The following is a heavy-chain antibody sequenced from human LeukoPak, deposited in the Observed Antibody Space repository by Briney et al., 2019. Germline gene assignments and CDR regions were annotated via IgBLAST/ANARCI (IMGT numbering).Heavy chain of an antibody. CDR3: ARRASYNWFDP. J-gene: IGHJ5*02. V-gene: IGHV5-51*01. CDR2: IYAGDSDT. Sequence: GESLKISCEGSGYSFTSYWIGWVRQMPGKGLEWMGIIYAGDSDTRYSPSFQGQVTISADKSISTAYLQWSSLKASDTAMYYCARRASYNWFDPWGQGTLVTVSS. CDR1: GYSFTSYW.